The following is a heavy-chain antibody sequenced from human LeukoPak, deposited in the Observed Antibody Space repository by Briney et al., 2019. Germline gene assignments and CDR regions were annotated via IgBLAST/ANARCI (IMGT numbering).Heavy chain of an antibody. CDR2: ISYDGSNR. J-gene: IGHJ4*02. D-gene: IGHD3-22*01. CDR3: ARFYDSSGYDY. V-gene: IGHV3-30*03. Sequence: PGGSLRLSCAASGFTFSNYAMSWVRQAPGKGLEWVAVISYDGSNRYYADSVKGRFTISRDNAKNSLYLQMNSLRAEDTAVYYCARFYDSSGYDYWGQGTLVTVSS. CDR1: GFTFSNYA.